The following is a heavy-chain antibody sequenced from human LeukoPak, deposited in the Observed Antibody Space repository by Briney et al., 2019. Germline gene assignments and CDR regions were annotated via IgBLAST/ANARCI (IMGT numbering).Heavy chain of an antibody. CDR2: IWYDGSNK. CDR3: ASQNSGYYFYYFDY. J-gene: IGHJ4*02. D-gene: IGHD3-22*01. Sequence: GGSLRLSCAASGFTFSSYGMHWVRQAPGKGLEWVAVIWYDGSNKYYADSVKGRFTISRDNSKNTLYLQMNSLRAEDTAVYYCASQNSGYYFYYFDYWGQGTLVTVSS. V-gene: IGHV3-33*01. CDR1: GFTFSSYG.